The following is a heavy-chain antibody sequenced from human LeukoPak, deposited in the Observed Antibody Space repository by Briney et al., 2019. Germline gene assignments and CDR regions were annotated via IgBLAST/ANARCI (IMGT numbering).Heavy chain of an antibody. V-gene: IGHV3-23*01. Sequence: GGSLRLSCAASGFTFSTYAMSWVRQAPGKGLEWVSAISGVRGSSTYSADYVRGPFTISRDNSKKILYLQMNSLRAEDTAVYYCAKGLDGSCYSVLGCWGQGTLVTVSS. CDR3: AKGLDGSCYSVLGC. J-gene: IGHJ4*02. CDR1: GFTFSTYA. D-gene: IGHD2-15*01. CDR2: ISGVRGSST.